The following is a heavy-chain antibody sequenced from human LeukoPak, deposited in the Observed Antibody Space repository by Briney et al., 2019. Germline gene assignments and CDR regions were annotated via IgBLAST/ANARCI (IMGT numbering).Heavy chain of an antibody. CDR1: GLTSSSYA. J-gene: IGHJ4*02. CDR2: ISGSGGST. CDR3: AKAIREYSSSSGFDY. V-gene: IGHV3-23*01. D-gene: IGHD6-6*01. Sequence: GGSLRLSCAASGLTSSSYAMSWVRQAPGKGLEWVSAISGSGGSTYYADSVKGRFTISRDNSKNTLYLQMNSLRAEDTAVYYCAKAIREYSSSSGFDYWGQGTLVTVSS.